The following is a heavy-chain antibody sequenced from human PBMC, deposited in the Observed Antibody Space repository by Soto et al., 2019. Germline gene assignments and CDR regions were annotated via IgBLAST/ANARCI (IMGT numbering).Heavy chain of an antibody. Sequence: PSETLSLTCTVSGGSISSYYWSWIRQPPGKGLEWIGYIYYSGSTNYNPSLKSRVTISVDTSKNQFSLKLSSVTAADTAVYYCARHTAERYCSGGSCYPINTRFDPWGQGTLVTVSS. CDR2: IYYSGST. CDR3: ARHTAERYCSGGSCYPINTRFDP. CDR1: GGSISSYY. V-gene: IGHV4-59*08. D-gene: IGHD2-15*01. J-gene: IGHJ5*02.